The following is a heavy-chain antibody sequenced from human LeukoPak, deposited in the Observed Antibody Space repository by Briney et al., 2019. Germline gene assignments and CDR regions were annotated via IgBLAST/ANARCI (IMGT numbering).Heavy chain of an antibody. Sequence: GSLRLSCAASGFTFSNAWMSWVRQAPGKGLEWVGRIKSKTDGGTTDYAAPVKGRFTISRDDSKTTLYLQMNSLKTEDTAVYYCTRLAEDSVVVSATISVSMDVWGKGTTVTVSS. D-gene: IGHD2-2*02. J-gene: IGHJ6*03. CDR2: IKSKTDGGTT. CDR3: TRLAEDSVVVSATISVSMDV. CDR1: GFTFSNAW. V-gene: IGHV3-15*01.